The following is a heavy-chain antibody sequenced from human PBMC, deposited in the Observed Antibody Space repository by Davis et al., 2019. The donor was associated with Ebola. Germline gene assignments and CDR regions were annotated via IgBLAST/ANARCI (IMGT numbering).Heavy chain of an antibody. CDR2: INANTGGT. CDR1: GFTFTAYY. J-gene: IGHJ3*02. D-gene: IGHD3-10*02. Sequence: ASVKVSCKASGFTFTAYYMHWVRQAPGHGLEWMGRINANTGGTNYAQNFQGRVTMTRDTSITTAYMELARLTSDDTAVYYCARVSGPATIFPVGDALDTWGQGTMVTVSS. V-gene: IGHV1-2*06. CDR3: ARVSGPATIFPVGDALDT.